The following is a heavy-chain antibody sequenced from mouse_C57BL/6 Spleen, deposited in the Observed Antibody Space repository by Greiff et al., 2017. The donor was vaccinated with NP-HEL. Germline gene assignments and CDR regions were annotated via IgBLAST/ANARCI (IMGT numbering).Heavy chain of an antibody. CDR1: GYTFTSYW. Sequence: VQLQQSGAELVRPGSSVKLSCKASGYTFTSYWMDWVKQRPGQGLEGIGNIYPSDRETHYNKKFKDKATLTVDKSSSTAYMQLSSLTSEDSAVYYCARGKLGRDWYFDVWGTGTTVTVSS. D-gene: IGHD4-1*01. CDR2: IYPSDRET. V-gene: IGHV1-61*01. J-gene: IGHJ1*03. CDR3: ARGKLGRDWYFDV.